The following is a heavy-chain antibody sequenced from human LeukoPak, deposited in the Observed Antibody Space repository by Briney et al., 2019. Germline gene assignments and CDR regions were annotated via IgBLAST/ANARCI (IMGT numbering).Heavy chain of an antibody. CDR1: GYTFTNYH. D-gene: IGHD3-3*01. V-gene: IGHV1-46*01. J-gene: IGHJ6*02. Sequence: ASVKVSCKASGYTFTNYHIHWVRQAPGQGLEWMGRINPSGGSTTYAQKFQGRVTMTRNTSTTTVYMELGSLRSEDTAVYYCARDRANYDFWNGYLAYGMDVWGQGTTVTVSS. CDR2: INPSGGST. CDR3: ARDRANYDFWNGYLAYGMDV.